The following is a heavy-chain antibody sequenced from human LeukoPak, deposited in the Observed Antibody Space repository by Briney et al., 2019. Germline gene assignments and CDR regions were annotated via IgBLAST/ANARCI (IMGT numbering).Heavy chain of an antibody. CDR2: ISVGSNYI. CDR1: GFTFTGFH. V-gene: IGHV3-21*01. D-gene: IGHD3-22*01. Sequence: GGSLRFFCAASGFTFTGFHMNWVRQTPGGGPEWLSSISVGSNYIDYAHSVKGRFTISRDNAKNAVYLQMNSLTVDDTAIYYCARGGPYYDNNESNFYLDYWGRGILVTVSS. CDR3: ARGGPYYDNNESNFYLDY. J-gene: IGHJ4*02.